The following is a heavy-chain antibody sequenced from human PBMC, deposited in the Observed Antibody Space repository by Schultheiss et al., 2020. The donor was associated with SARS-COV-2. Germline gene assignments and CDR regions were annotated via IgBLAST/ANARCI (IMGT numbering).Heavy chain of an antibody. D-gene: IGHD3-22*01. CDR2: IYYSGST. V-gene: IGHV4-59*01. J-gene: IGHJ4*02. CDR1: GGSFSGYY. Sequence: SQTLSLTCAVYGGSFSGYYWSWIRLPAGKGLEWIGYIYYSGSTNYNPSLKSRVTISVDTSKNQFSLKLSSVTAADTAVYYCARDLSGSGYFYWGQGTLVTVSS. CDR3: ARDLSGSGYFY.